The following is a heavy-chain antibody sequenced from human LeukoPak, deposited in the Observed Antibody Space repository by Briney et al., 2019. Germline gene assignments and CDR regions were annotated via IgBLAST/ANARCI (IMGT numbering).Heavy chain of an antibody. J-gene: IGHJ6*03. CDR1: GFTVSSNY. Sequence: GGSLRLSCAASGFTVSSNYMSWVRQAPGKGLEWVSVIYSGGSTYYADSVKGRFTISRGNSKNTLYLQMNSLRAEDTAVYYCARDQGSVYYDSSGYPYYCYYMDVWGKGTTVTVSS. V-gene: IGHV3-53*01. CDR3: ARDQGSVYYDSSGYPYYCYYMDV. D-gene: IGHD3-22*01. CDR2: IYSGGST.